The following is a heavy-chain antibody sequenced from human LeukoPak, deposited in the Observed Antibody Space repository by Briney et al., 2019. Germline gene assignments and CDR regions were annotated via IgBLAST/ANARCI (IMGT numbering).Heavy chain of an antibody. D-gene: IGHD6-19*01. CDR3: ARSVGRKWLVQGSFDY. Sequence: SETLSLTCTVSGGSISSSSYYWGWIRQPPGKGLEWIGYIYYSGSTNYNPSLKSRVTISVDTSKNQFSLKLSSVTAADTAVYYCARSVGRKWLVQGSFDYWGQGTLVTVSS. J-gene: IGHJ4*02. V-gene: IGHV4-61*05. CDR2: IYYSGST. CDR1: GGSISSSSYY.